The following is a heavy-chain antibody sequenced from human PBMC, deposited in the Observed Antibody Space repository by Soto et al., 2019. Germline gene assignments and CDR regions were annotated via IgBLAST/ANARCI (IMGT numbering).Heavy chain of an antibody. CDR2: IYYSGST. CDR3: ARVGIAAAAPSWWFDP. D-gene: IGHD6-13*01. V-gene: IGHV4-59*01. Sequence: SETLSLTCTVSGGSISSYYWSWIRQPPGKGLEWIGYIYYSGSTNYNPSLKSRVTISVDTSKNQFSLKLSSVTAADTAVYYCARVGIAAAAPSWWFDPWGQGTLVTVSS. CDR1: GGSISSYY. J-gene: IGHJ5*02.